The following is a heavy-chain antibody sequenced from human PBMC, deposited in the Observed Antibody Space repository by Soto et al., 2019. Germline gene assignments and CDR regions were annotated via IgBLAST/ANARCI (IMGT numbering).Heavy chain of an antibody. CDR1: GGTFSSNA. V-gene: IGHV1-69*13. J-gene: IGHJ3*02. CDR3: ARLRVLGQLVHAFDI. CDR2: IIPIFGTA. D-gene: IGHD6-13*01. Sequence: SVKVSCKASGGTFSSNAISWVRQAPGQGLEWMGGIIPIFGTANYAQKFQGRVTITADESTSTAYMELSSLRSEDTAVYYCARLRVLGQLVHAFDIWGQGTMVTVSS.